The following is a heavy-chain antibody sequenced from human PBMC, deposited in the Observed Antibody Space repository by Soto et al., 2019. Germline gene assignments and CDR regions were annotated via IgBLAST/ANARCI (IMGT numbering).Heavy chain of an antibody. CDR2: IYNSRST. V-gene: IGHV4-61*01. J-gene: IGHJ6*02. CDR3: ASRKAGYYYYGLDV. CDR1: GGSVSSGSYY. Sequence: QVQLQESGPGLVKPSETLSLTCTVSGGSVSSGSYYWSWIRQPPGKGLEWIGYIYNSRSTNYNPSLKSRVTFTVATCKNQFSLKLSSGTAADTAVYYRASRKAGYYYYGLDVWGQGTTVTVSS.